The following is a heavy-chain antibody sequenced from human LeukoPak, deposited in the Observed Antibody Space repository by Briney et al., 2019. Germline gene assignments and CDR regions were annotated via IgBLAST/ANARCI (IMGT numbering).Heavy chain of an antibody. CDR2: ISYDGSNK. Sequence: GGSLRLSCAASGFTFSSYGMHWVRQAPGKGLEWVAVISYDGSNKYYADSVKGRFTISRDNSKNTLYLQMNSLRAEDTAVYYCSRGYDILTGYDAFDIWGQGTMVTVSS. CDR3: SRGYDILTGYDAFDI. V-gene: IGHV3-30*03. CDR1: GFTFSSYG. J-gene: IGHJ3*02. D-gene: IGHD3-9*01.